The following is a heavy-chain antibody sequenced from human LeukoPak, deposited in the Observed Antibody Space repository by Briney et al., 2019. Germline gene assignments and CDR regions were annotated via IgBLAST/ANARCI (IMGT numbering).Heavy chain of an antibody. D-gene: IGHD1-1*01. Sequence: GGSLRLSCAASGFTFSSFAMSWVRQAPGKGLEWVSANSGSGGSTYYADSVKGRFTISRDNSKNTLSLQMNSLRAEDTAIYYCAKASNTWNYFDYWGQGTLVTVSS. CDR2: NSGSGGST. CDR1: GFTFSSFA. J-gene: IGHJ4*02. V-gene: IGHV3-23*01. CDR3: AKASNTWNYFDY.